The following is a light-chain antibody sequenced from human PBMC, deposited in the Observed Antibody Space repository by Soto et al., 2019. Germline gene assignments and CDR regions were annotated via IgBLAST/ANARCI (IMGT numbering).Light chain of an antibody. Sequence: EFVLTQSPGTLSLSPGERATLYCRASQSVGSNYLAWYQQKPGQAPRVLIYGASSRATGIPDRFSGSGSGADFTLTISRLEPEDFAVYYCQQYTTSPFTFGPGTKVDIK. CDR3: QQYTTSPFT. V-gene: IGKV3-20*01. J-gene: IGKJ3*01. CDR2: GAS. CDR1: QSVGSNY.